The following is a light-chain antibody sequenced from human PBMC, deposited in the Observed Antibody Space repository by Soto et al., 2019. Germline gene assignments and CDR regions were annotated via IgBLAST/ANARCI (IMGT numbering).Light chain of an antibody. J-gene: IGLJ2*01. CDR1: SSNIGEHY. CDR2: DNN. Sequence: QSVLTQPPSVSAAPGQEVAISCSGSSSNIGEHYVSWYRHLPGTAPKLPIFDNNKRPSGIPDRFSGSKSGTSATLGITGLHTGDEADYYCGAWDSSLTVVLFGGGTKLTVL. CDR3: GAWDSSLTVVL. V-gene: IGLV1-51*01.